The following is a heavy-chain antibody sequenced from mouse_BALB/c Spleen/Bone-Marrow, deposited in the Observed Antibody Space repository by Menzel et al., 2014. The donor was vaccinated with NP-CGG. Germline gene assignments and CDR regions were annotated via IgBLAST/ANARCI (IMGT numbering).Heavy chain of an antibody. Sequence: EVMLVESGPELVKPGASVKISCKASGYSFTGYFMNWVMQSHGKSLEWIGRINPYNGDTFYNQKFKGKATLTVDKSSITALMELRSLASEDSAVYYCARVTTDWCFDVWGAGTTVTVSS. CDR1: GYSFTGYF. D-gene: IGHD1-1*01. CDR3: ARVTTDWCFDV. J-gene: IGHJ1*01. V-gene: IGHV1-20*02. CDR2: INPYNGDT.